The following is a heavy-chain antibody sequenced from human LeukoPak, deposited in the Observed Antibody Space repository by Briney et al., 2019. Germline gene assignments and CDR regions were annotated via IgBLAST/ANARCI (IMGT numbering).Heavy chain of an antibody. CDR1: GYTFTGYY. CDR2: INPNSGGT. CDR3: AREANDSSGYYPKHGAFDI. V-gene: IGHV1-2*02. D-gene: IGHD3-22*01. Sequence: GASVKVSCKASGYTFTGYYMHWVRQAPGQGLEWMGWINPNSGGTNYAQKFQGRVTMTRDTSISTAYMELSRLRSDDTAVYYCAREANDSSGYYPKHGAFDIWGQGTMVTVSS. J-gene: IGHJ3*02.